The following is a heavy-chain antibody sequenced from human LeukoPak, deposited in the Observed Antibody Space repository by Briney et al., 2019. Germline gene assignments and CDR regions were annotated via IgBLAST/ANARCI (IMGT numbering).Heavy chain of an antibody. CDR1: GFTFSSYS. CDR3: ARDNPGAFDY. Sequence: GGSLRLSCAASGFTFSSYSMNWVRQAPGKGLEWVSSISSSSSYIYYADSVKGRFSISRDNAKNSLYLQMNSLRAEDTAVYYCARDNPGAFDYWGQGTLVTVSS. J-gene: IGHJ4*02. V-gene: IGHV3-21*01. CDR2: ISSSSSYI. D-gene: IGHD1-26*01.